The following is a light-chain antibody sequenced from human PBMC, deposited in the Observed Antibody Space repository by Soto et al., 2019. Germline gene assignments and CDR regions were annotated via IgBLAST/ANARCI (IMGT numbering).Light chain of an antibody. CDR1: DSNIGGNT. V-gene: IGLV1-44*01. Sequence: QPVLTQPPSASGTPGQGVTISCSGSDSNIGGNTVNWYQQLPGTAPKLLIYSNNQRPSGVPDRFSGSKSGTSASLAISGLQSEDEADYYCAAWDDSLSGPVFGGGTQLTVL. CDR3: AAWDDSLSGPV. J-gene: IGLJ2*01. CDR2: SNN.